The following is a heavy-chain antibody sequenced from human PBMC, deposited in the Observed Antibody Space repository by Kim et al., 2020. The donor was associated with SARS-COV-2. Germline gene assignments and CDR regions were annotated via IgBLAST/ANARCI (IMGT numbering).Heavy chain of an antibody. CDR2: INHSGST. CDR1: GGSFSGYY. V-gene: IGHV4-34*01. CDR3: ARDPCSGGSCYSRYYYYGMDV. J-gene: IGHJ6*02. D-gene: IGHD2-15*01. Sequence: SETLSLTCAVYGGSFSGYYWSWIRQPPGKGLEWIGEINHSGSTNYNPSLKSRVTISVDTSKNQFSLKLSSVTAADTAVYYCARDPCSGGSCYSRYYYYGMDVWGQGTTVTVSS.